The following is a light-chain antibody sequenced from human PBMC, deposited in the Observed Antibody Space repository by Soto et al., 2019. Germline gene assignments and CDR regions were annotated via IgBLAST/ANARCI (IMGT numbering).Light chain of an antibody. J-gene: IGLJ2*01. CDR1: SGHSSYA. CDR3: QTWGTGIRV. CDR2: LNSDGSH. V-gene: IGLV4-69*01. Sequence: QLVLTQSPSASASLGASVKLTCTLSSGHSSYAIAWHQQQPEKGPRYLMKLNSDGSHSKGDGNPDRFSGSSSGAERYLTISCLQSEDEADYYCQTWGTGIRVFGGGTKLTVL.